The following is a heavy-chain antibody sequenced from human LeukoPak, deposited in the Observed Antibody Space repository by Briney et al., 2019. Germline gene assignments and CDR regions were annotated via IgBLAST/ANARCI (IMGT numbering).Heavy chain of an antibody. J-gene: IGHJ4*02. Sequence: GGSVRHSCAASRLTFSTYAMSWVRQAPGKGLEWVSAISGSDGNTYYADSVKGRFTITRDNSKNTLYLQMNSLRVEDTAVYYCAKDKGRAAAGFDYWGQGTMVTVSS. V-gene: IGHV3-23*01. D-gene: IGHD6-13*01. CDR3: AKDKGRAAAGFDY. CDR2: ISGSDGNT. CDR1: RLTFSTYA.